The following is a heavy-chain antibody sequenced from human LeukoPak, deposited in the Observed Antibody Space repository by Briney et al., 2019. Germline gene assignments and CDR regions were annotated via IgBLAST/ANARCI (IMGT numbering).Heavy chain of an antibody. CDR1: GGSISSGGYY. J-gene: IGHJ4*02. CDR3: ARDRGEYSSHEIDY. Sequence: PSQTLSLTCTVSGGSISSGGYYWSWIRQPPGKGLEWIGYIYHSGSTYYNPSLKSRVTISVDRSKNQFSLKLSSVTAADTAVYYCARDRGEYSSHEIDYWGQGTLVTVSS. D-gene: IGHD6-6*01. V-gene: IGHV4-30-2*01. CDR2: IYHSGST.